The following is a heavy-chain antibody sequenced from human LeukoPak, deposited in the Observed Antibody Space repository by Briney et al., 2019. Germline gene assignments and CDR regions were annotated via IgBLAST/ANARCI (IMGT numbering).Heavy chain of an antibody. CDR2: MNPNSGNT. Sequence: RASVKVSCKASGYTFTSYDISWVRQATGQGLEWMGWMNPNSGNTAYAQKFQGRVTMSRDTSISTAYMELSSLRSEDTAVYYCARLPKYSRPLDYWGQGTLVTVSS. V-gene: IGHV1-8*01. J-gene: IGHJ4*02. CDR1: GYTFTSYD. CDR3: ARLPKYSRPLDY. D-gene: IGHD6-6*01.